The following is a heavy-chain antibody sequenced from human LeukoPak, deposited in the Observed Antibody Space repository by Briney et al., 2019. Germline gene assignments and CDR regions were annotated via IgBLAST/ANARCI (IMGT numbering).Heavy chain of an antibody. CDR1: GYTFTSYA. V-gene: IGHV1-3*01. CDR3: ATTNDTIFGVVNDAFDI. J-gene: IGHJ3*02. CDR2: INAGNGNT. D-gene: IGHD3-3*01. Sequence: GASVKVSCKASGYTFTSYAMHWVRQAPGQRLEWMGWINAGNGNTKYSQKFRGRVTITRDTSASTAYMELSSLRSEDTAVYYCATTNDTIFGVVNDAFDIWGQGTMVTVSS.